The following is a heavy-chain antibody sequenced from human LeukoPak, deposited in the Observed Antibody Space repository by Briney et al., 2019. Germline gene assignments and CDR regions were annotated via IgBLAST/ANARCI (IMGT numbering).Heavy chain of an antibody. CDR2: INHSGST. J-gene: IGHJ4*02. Sequence: PSETLSLTCAVSGWSFSGYYWSWIRQPPGKGLEWIGEINHSGSTTYNPSLKSRVTISVDTSKNQFSLKLSSVTAADTAVYYCARTWIQAPFDYWGQGTLVTVSS. D-gene: IGHD5-18*01. V-gene: IGHV4-34*01. CDR1: GWSFSGYY. CDR3: ARTWIQAPFDY.